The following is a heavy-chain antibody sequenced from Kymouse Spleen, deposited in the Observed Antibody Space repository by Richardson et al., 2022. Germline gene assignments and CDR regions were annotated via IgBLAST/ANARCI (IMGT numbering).Heavy chain of an antibody. J-gene: IGHJ4*02. CDR2: INHSGST. V-gene: IGHV4-34*01. CDR1: GGSFSGYY. D-gene: IGHD3-3*01. Sequence: QVQLQQWGAGLLKPSETLSLTCAVYGGSFSGYYWSWIRQPPGKGLEWIGEINHSGSTNYNPSLKSRVTISVDTSKNQFSLKLSSVTAADTAVYYCARGGGDYDFWSGWYDYWGQGTLVTVSS. CDR3: ARGGGDYDFWSGWYDY.